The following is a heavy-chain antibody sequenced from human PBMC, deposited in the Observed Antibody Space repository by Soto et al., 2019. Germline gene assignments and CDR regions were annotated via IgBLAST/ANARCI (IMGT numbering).Heavy chain of an antibody. D-gene: IGHD3-22*01. V-gene: IGHV1-3*01. CDR1: GYTFTSYA. J-gene: IGHJ4*02. CDR3: ARNSRSHYYDSSGYSFDY. CDR2: INAGNGNT. Sequence: ASVKVSCKASGYTFTSYAMHWVRQAPGQRLEWMGWINAGNGNTKYSQKFQGRVTITRDTSASTAYMELSSLRSEDTAVYYCARNSRSHYYDSSGYSFDYWGQGTLVTVS.